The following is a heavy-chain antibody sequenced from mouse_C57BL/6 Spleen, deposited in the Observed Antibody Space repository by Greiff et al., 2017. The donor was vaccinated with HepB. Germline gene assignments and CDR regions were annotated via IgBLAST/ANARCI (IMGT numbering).Heavy chain of an antibody. Sequence: VQLQQSGAELVMPGASVKLSCKASGYTFTSYWMHWVKQRPGQGLEWIGEIDPSDSYTNYNQKFKGKSTLTVDKSSSTAYMQLSSLTSEDSAVYYYARGGYYDYWGQGTTLTVSS. V-gene: IGHV1-69*01. CDR1: GYTFTSYW. CDR3: ARGGYYDY. J-gene: IGHJ2*01. D-gene: IGHD2-3*01. CDR2: IDPSDSYT.